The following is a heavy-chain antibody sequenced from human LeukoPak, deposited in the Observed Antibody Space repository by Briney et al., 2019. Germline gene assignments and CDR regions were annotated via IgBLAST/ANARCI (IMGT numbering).Heavy chain of an antibody. Sequence: PGGSLRLSCAASGFTFSDYYMSWIRQAPGKGLEWVSYISSSGSTIYYADPVKGRFTISRDNARNSLYLQMNSLRAEDTAVYYCASEVAAAEDYWGQGTLVTVSS. CDR1: GFTFSDYY. CDR2: ISSSGSTI. D-gene: IGHD6-13*01. V-gene: IGHV3-11*04. J-gene: IGHJ4*02. CDR3: ASEVAAAEDY.